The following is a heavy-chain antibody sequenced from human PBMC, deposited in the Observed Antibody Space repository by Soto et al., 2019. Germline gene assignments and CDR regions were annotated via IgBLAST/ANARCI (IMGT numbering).Heavy chain of an antibody. J-gene: IGHJ5*02. CDR3: GRAFRDCLRGFDP. CDR2: LCHDGSIA. D-gene: IGHD2-21*01. Sequence: GGSLRLSWAASGFSLSDHCLHWVRQAPGKGLVWVSRLCHDGSIAIYSDSVKGRFSISRDNAKNTLYLQMTSLRAEDAAIYYCGRAFRDCLRGFDPWGQGTLVTVSS. V-gene: IGHV3-74*01. CDR1: GFSLSDHC.